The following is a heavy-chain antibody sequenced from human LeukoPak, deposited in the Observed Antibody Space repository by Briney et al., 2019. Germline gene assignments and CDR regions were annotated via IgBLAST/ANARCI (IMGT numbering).Heavy chain of an antibody. CDR3: AKTDRRIAAAGDIDY. CDR2: ITSSSSYI. J-gene: IGHJ4*02. D-gene: IGHD6-13*01. CDR1: GFTFSSYN. Sequence: GGSLRLSCAASGFTFSSYNMNWVRQAPGKGPEWVSSITSSSSYIYYADSVKGRFTISRDNAKNSLYLQMDSLRAEDTAVYYCAKTDRRIAAAGDIDYWGQGTLDTVSS. V-gene: IGHV3-21*04.